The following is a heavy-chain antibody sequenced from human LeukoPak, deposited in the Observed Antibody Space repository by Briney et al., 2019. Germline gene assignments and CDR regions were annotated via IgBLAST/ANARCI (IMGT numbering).Heavy chain of an antibody. Sequence: GGSPRLSCAASGFTFTTYAMTWVRQAPGKGLEWVAVIGSGGVDTYYADSVQGRFIISRDNSKNTVSLQMNSLRGEDTAVYYCVRDGYSGYDRPYWGQGTQVTVSS. CDR1: GFTFTTYA. CDR3: VRDGYSGYDRPY. CDR2: IGSGGVDT. V-gene: IGHV3-23*01. J-gene: IGHJ4*02. D-gene: IGHD5-12*01.